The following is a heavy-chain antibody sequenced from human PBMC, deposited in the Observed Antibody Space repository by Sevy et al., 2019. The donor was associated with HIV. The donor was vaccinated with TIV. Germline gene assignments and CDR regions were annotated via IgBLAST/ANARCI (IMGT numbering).Heavy chain of an antibody. CDR3: ARDSTPRPRVFDY. J-gene: IGHJ4*02. Sequence: SETLSLTCSVSGGSISSYFWTWVRQSPGKGLEWIGNIYLTGNTDYSPSLKSRVTLSLDTSKSQFSLTLKSVTAADTAIYFCARDSTPRPRVFDYWGQGTLVTVSS. D-gene: IGHD6-6*01. CDR2: IYLTGNT. CDR1: GGSISSYF. V-gene: IGHV4-59*01.